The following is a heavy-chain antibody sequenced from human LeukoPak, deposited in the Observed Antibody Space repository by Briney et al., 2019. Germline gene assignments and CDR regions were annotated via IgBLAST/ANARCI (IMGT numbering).Heavy chain of an antibody. J-gene: IGHJ5*02. D-gene: IGHD2-2*01. V-gene: IGHV4-31*03. CDR3: ARDQRCSSNSCYGWFDP. CDR1: GGSISGGGYY. CDR2: IYYSGST. Sequence: PSQTLSLSCTVSGGSISGGGYYWSWIRQHPGKGLEWIGYIYYSGSTYYNPSLKSRVTISVDTSKNQFSLKLSSVTAADTAVYYCARDQRCSSNSCYGWFDPWGQGTLVNVSS.